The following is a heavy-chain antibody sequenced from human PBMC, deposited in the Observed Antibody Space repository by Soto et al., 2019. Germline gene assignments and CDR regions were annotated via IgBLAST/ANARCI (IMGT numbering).Heavy chain of an antibody. CDR1: GYTLTELS. V-gene: IGHV1-24*01. Sequence: ASVKVSCKVSGYTLTELSMHWVRQAPGKGLEWMGGFDPEDGETIYAQKFQGRVTMTEDTSTDTAYMELSSLRSEDTAVYYCATAGYGSSGYYYVGYYWGQGTLVTVSS. J-gene: IGHJ4*02. CDR2: FDPEDGET. CDR3: ATAGYGSSGYYYVGYY. D-gene: IGHD3-22*01.